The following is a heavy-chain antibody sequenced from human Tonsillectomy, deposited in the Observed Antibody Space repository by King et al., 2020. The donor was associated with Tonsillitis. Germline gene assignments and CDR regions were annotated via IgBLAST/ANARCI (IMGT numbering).Heavy chain of an antibody. CDR1: GYTFTGYY. D-gene: IGHD3-10*01. V-gene: IGHV1-2*02. CDR3: ARDSELWFGENDY. CDR2: INPNSGGT. J-gene: IGHJ4*02. Sequence: VQLVESGAEVKKPGASVKVSCKASGYTFTGYYMHWVRQAPGQWLEGLGWINPNSGGTNYAQKFQGRVTMTRDTSISTAYMELSRLRSDDTAVYYCARDSELWFGENDYWGQGTLVTVSS.